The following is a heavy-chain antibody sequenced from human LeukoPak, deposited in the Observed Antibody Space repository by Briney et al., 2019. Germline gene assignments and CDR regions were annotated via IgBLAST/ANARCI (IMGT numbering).Heavy chain of an antibody. D-gene: IGHD2-2*01. V-gene: IGHV1-2*02. J-gene: IGHJ6*02. CDR3: ARDHCSSTSCSIYYYYYGMDV. CDR2: INPNSGGT. CDR1: GYTFTGYY. Sequence: ASVKVSCKASGYTFTGYYMHWVRQAPGQGLEWMGWINPNSGGTNYAQKFQGRVTMTRDTSIGTAYMELSRLRSDDTAVYYCARDHCSSTSCSIYYYYYGMDVWGQGTTVTVSS.